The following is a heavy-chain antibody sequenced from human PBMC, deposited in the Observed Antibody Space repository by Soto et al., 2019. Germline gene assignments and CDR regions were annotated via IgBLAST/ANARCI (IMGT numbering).Heavy chain of an antibody. J-gene: IGHJ4*02. D-gene: IGHD3-22*01. CDR3: AGGVFYDESCHYLPPLFDY. CDR1: GFAFDVHS. Sequence: GGSLRLSCEASGFAFDVHSVNWVRQVPGRGLEWVASITSHSGYIWYADSVRGRFTISRDNAKNSVYLQLSGLRDDDTAVYFCAGGVFYDESCHYLPPLFDYWGQGALVTVSS. CDR2: ITSHSGYI. V-gene: IGHV3-21*01.